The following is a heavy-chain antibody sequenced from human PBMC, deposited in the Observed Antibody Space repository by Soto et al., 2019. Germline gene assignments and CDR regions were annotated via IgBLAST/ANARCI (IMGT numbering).Heavy chain of an antibody. CDR3: ARSPVEIVATSLYWFDS. D-gene: IGHD5-12*01. Sequence: EVQLVESGGGLVKPGGSLRLSCAASGFTFSSYSMNWVRQAPGKGLEWVSSISSSSTYIYYADSVKGRFTISRDNAKYSLYLQMNSLRVEDTAVYYCARSPVEIVATSLYWFDSWGQGTLVTVSS. CDR1: GFTFSSYS. CDR2: ISSSSTYI. V-gene: IGHV3-21*01. J-gene: IGHJ5*01.